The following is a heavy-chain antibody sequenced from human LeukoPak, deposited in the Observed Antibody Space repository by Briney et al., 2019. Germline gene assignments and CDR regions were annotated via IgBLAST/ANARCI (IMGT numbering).Heavy chain of an antibody. Sequence: SETLSLTCAVYGGSFSGYYWSWIRQPPGKGLEWIGEINHSGSTNYNPSLKSRVTISVDTSKNQFSLKLSSVTAADTAVYYCARLRYYYDIRYDYWGQGTLVTVSS. CDR3: ARLRYYYDIRYDY. CDR1: GGSFSGYY. CDR2: INHSGST. V-gene: IGHV4-34*01. D-gene: IGHD3-22*01. J-gene: IGHJ4*02.